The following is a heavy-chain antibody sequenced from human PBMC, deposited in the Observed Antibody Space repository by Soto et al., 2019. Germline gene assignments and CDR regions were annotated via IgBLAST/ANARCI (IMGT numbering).Heavy chain of an antibody. CDR2: SSGSGGST. Sequence: KGLEWVSASSGSGGSTYYADSVKGRFNISRENSKNTLYLQMNSLRAEDTAVFFFEEAGRILAGRPVSAFLLNRYSDL. D-gene: IGHD2-21*01. V-gene: IGHV3-23*01. CDR3: EEAGRILAGRPVSAFLLNRYSDL. J-gene: IGHJ2*01.